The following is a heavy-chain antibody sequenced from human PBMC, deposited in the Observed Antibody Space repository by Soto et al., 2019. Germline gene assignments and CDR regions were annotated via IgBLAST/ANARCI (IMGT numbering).Heavy chain of an antibody. J-gene: IGHJ4*02. Sequence: QVQLQESGPGLVKPSQTLSLTCTVSGGSITSGTYYWTWIRQHPGKGLEWIGYIYYSGSTYYNPSLKSRVSISVDKSKNQFSLKLTSVTAADTAVYYCARATGFYGYYFDYWGQGTLVTVSS. V-gene: IGHV4-31*03. CDR3: ARATGFYGYYFDY. CDR2: IYYSGST. CDR1: GGSITSGTYY. D-gene: IGHD3-9*01.